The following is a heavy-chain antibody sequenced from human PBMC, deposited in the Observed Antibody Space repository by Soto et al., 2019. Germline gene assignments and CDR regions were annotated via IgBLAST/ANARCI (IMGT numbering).Heavy chain of an antibody. CDR3: AKEEQPDLYNWFDP. CDR1: GFTFSSYG. Sequence: GGSLRLSCAASGFTFSSYGMHWVRQAPGKGLEWVAVISYDGSNKYYADSVKGRFTISRDNSKNTLYLQMNSLRAEDTAVYYCAKEEQPDLYNWFDPWGQGTLVTVSS. J-gene: IGHJ5*02. V-gene: IGHV3-30*18. D-gene: IGHD6-13*01. CDR2: ISYDGSNK.